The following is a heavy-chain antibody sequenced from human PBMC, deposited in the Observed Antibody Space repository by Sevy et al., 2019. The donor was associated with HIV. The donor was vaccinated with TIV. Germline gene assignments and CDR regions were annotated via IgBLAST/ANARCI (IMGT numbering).Heavy chain of an antibody. CDR1: GFTFSSYS. J-gene: IGHJ6*03. V-gene: IGHV3-21*01. Sequence: GGSLRLSCAASGFTFSSYSMNWVRQAPGKGLEWVSSISSSSSYIYYADSVKGRFTISRDNAKNSLYLQMNSLRAEDTAAYYCASWGDYKDYYYYYMDVWGEGTTVTVSS. CDR2: ISSSSSYI. CDR3: ASWGDYKDYYYYYMDV. D-gene: IGHD5-12*01.